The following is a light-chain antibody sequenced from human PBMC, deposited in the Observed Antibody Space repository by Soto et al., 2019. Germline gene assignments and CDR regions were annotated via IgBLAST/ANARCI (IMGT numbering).Light chain of an antibody. V-gene: IGLV2-14*01. Sequence: QSALTQPASVSGSPGQSITISCTGTSSDVGGYNYVSWYQQHPGKAPKLMIYEVSNRPSGVSNRFSGSKSGNTASLTIAGLQAEDEADYYCAAWDDSLHAVVFGGGTKVTVL. CDR1: SSDVGGYNY. CDR3: AAWDDSLHAVV. CDR2: EVS. J-gene: IGLJ2*01.